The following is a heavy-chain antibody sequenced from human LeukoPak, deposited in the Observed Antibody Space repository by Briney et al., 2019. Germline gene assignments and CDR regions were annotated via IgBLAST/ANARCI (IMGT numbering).Heavy chain of an antibody. J-gene: IGHJ4*02. V-gene: IGHV3-64*01. D-gene: IGHD2/OR15-2a*01. CDR2: ISSNGGNT. CDR1: GFTFSNHA. Sequence: PGGSLRLSCAASGFTFSNHAMRWVRQAPVKGLEYVSAISSNGGNTYYSNSVKGRFTISRDNSKNTLFLQMGSLRAEDMAVYYCARVYYYSDDNEYYFDYWGQGILVTVSS. CDR3: ARVYYYSDDNEYYFDY.